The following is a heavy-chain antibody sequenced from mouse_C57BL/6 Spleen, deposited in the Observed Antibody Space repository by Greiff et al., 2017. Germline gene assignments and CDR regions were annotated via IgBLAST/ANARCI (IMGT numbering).Heavy chain of an antibody. D-gene: IGHD1-1*02. CDR1: GYTFTSYW. J-gene: IGHJ2*01. Sequence: QVQLQQPGAELVKPGASVKLSCKASGYTFTSYWMHWVKQRPGQGLEWIGMIHPYSGSTNYNEKFKSKATLTVDKSSSTAYMQLSSLTSEDSAVYFCARPLCGAEEENDLDYWGQGTTLTVSS. V-gene: IGHV1-64*01. CDR3: ARPLCGAEEENDLDY. CDR2: IHPYSGST.